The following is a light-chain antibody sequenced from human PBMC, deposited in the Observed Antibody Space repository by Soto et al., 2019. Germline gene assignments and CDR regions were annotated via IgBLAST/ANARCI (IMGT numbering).Light chain of an antibody. J-gene: IGKJ5*01. Sequence: DIQLTQSPSLLSASVGDRVTITCRASQAISTYLAWYQQTSGKAPKLLISAASTLQRGVPSRFSGSGSGTSFTLTISSLQPEDFATYYCQQLLSYPITFGQGTRLEIK. CDR1: QAISTY. CDR2: AAS. V-gene: IGKV1-9*01. CDR3: QQLLSYPIT.